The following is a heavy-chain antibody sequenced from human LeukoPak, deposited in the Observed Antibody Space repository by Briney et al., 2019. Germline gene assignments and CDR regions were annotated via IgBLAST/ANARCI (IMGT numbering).Heavy chain of an antibody. V-gene: IGHV3-48*03. D-gene: IGHD2-21*01. CDR1: GFTFSSYA. J-gene: IGHJ5*02. CDR2: ISNTGSNI. CDR3: ARDYSLPGDGLDP. Sequence: GGSLRLSCAASGFTFSSYAMSWVRQAPGKGLEWVAYISNTGSNIWYADSVKGRFTLSRDNAKNSLYLHMNFLRAEDTAVYYCARDYSLPGDGLDPWGQGTLVTVSS.